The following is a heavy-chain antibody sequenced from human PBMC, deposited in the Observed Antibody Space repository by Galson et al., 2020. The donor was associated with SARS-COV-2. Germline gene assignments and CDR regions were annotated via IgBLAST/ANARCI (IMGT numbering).Heavy chain of an antibody. CDR3: ARGRQGVVPSPVLGLGPFYSYYYMDV. CDR1: GGSFSGYS. Sequence: SETLSLTCAVYGGSFSGYSWTWLRQAPGTGLEWIGEINSGGDTTYSPSLSSRVTLSADTSRNQFSLKLPSVSAADTALYFCARGRQGVVPSPVLGLGPFYSYYYMDVWGKGTTVTVSS. CDR2: INSGGDT. J-gene: IGHJ6*03. D-gene: IGHD3-16*01. V-gene: IGHV4-34*01.